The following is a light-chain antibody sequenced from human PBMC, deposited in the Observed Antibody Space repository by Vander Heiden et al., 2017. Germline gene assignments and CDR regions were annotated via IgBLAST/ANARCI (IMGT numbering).Light chain of an antibody. J-gene: IGKJ1*01. Sequence: DIVMTQSPLSLPVTPGEPASISCRSSQSLLHSNGYNYLDWYLQKPGQSPQLLIYLGSNRASGVPDRFSGSGSGTDCTLKISRVEAEDVGVYYCRQALQTPQTFGQGTKVEIK. CDR1: QSLLHSNGYNY. CDR2: LGS. V-gene: IGKV2-28*01. CDR3: RQALQTPQT.